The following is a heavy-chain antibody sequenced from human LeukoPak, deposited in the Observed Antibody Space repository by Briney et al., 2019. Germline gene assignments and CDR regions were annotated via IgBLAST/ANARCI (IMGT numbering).Heavy chain of an antibody. Sequence: SETLSLTCTVSGGSISSSSYYWTWIRQPPGKGLEWIGYIYNSGSTYYNSSLRSRVAISIDTSKNRFSLRLDSVTAADTAVYFCATTARHCSEYWGQGTLVTVSS. CDR2: IYNSGST. D-gene: IGHD6-6*01. CDR3: ATTARHCSEY. CDR1: GGSISSSSYY. J-gene: IGHJ4*02. V-gene: IGHV4-30-4*08.